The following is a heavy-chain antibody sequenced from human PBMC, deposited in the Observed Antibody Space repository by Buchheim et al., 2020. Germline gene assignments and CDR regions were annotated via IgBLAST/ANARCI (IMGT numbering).Heavy chain of an antibody. CDR1: GFAVTDYY. J-gene: IGHJ6*02. V-gene: IGHV1-2*02. Sequence: QVHLVQSGAEVKKPGASLKVSCKASGFAVTDYYLHWVRQAPGQGLEWLGCIRPNGGGTNYAQKFQGRVTMTRDTSISTVYVEMSSLTSDDTAVYYCARDMTTVTTGSRDYYYYGMDVWGQGTT. CDR2: IRPNGGGT. D-gene: IGHD4-11*01. CDR3: ARDMTTVTTGSRDYYYYGMDV.